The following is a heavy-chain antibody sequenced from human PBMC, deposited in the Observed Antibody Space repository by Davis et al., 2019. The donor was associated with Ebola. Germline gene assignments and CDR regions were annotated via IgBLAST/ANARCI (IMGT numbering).Heavy chain of an antibody. CDR3: ARELAAAGYGMDV. V-gene: IGHV4-59*12. J-gene: IGHJ6*02. CDR1: GGSISSYY. Sequence: MPSETLSLTCTVSGGSISSYYWSWIRQPPGKGLEWIGYIYYSGSTNYNPSLKSRVTISVDTSKNQFSLKLSSVTAADTAVYYCARELAAAGYGMDVWGQGTTVTVSS. D-gene: IGHD6-13*01. CDR2: IYYSGST.